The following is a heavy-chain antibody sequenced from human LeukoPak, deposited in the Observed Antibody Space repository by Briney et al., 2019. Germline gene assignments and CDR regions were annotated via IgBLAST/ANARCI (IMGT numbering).Heavy chain of an antibody. CDR3: AKDGSILEWLPQYFQH. Sequence: GGSLRLSCAASGLTFSSYGMHWVRQAPGKGLEWVAFIRYDGSNKYYADSVKGRFTISRDNSKNTLYLQMNSLRAEDTAVYYCAKDGSILEWLPQYFQHWGQGTLVTVSS. CDR2: IRYDGSNK. D-gene: IGHD3-3*01. V-gene: IGHV3-30*02. J-gene: IGHJ1*01. CDR1: GLTFSSYG.